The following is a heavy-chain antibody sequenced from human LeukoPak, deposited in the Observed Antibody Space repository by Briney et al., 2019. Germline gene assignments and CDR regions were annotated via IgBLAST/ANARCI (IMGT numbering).Heavy chain of an antibody. CDR2: INPNSGGT. J-gene: IGHJ6*02. Sequence: ASVKVSCKASGYTFTGYYMHWVRQAPGQGLEWMGWINPNSGGTNYAQKFQGRVTMTRDTSISTAYMELSRLRSDDTAVYYCARDSLWYSRVWYYYYYGMDVWGQGSTVTVSS. V-gene: IGHV1-2*02. CDR3: ARDSLWYSRVWYYYYYGMDV. CDR1: GYTFTGYY. D-gene: IGHD6-13*01.